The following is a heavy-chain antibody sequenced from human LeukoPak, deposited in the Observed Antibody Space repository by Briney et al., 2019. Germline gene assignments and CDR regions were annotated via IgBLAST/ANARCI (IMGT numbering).Heavy chain of an antibody. CDR3: AKVVTPYSSSWYSLPNREYYYYYYGMDV. D-gene: IGHD6-13*01. J-gene: IGHJ6*04. Sequence: GGSLRLSCAASGFTFSSYGMHWVRQAPGKGLEWVAVISYDGSNKYYADSVKGRFTISRDNSKNTLYLQMNSLRAEDTAVYYCAKVVTPYSSSWYSLPNREYYYYYYGMDVWGKGTTVTVSS. CDR1: GFTFSSYG. V-gene: IGHV3-30*18. CDR2: ISYDGSNK.